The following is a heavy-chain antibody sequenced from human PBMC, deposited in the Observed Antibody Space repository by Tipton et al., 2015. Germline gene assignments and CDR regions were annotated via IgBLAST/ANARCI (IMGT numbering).Heavy chain of an antibody. Sequence: SLRLSCEASGFSLSTYWMSWVRQTPGKGLEWVGQIKNDGSNKYYLDSMEGRFSISRDNAKNSLYLQMNTLRAEDTGVYYCARDVNGGYYDVWGQGTTVTVSP. CDR2: IKNDGSNK. D-gene: IGHD3-10*01. CDR3: ARDVNGGYYDV. J-gene: IGHJ3*01. V-gene: IGHV3-7*01. CDR1: GFSLSTYW.